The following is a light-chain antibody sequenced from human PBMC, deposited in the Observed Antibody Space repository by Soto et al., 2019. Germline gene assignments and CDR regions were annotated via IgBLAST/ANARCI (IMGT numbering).Light chain of an antibody. CDR1: SSDVGGYNY. V-gene: IGLV2-14*01. CDR3: SSYTSSSTYNHV. Sequence: QSVLSQPASVSGSPGHSITISCTGTSSDVGGYNYVSWYQQHPGKAPKLIMYEVSNRPSGVSTRFSGSRSVNSPSLTVCGIQAEDEADYYCSSYTSSSTYNHVFGTGTKVTVL. J-gene: IGLJ1*01. CDR2: EVS.